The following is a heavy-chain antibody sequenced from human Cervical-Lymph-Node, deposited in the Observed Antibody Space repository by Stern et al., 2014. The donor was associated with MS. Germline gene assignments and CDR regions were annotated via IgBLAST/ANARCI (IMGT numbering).Heavy chain of an antibody. D-gene: IGHD3/OR15-3a*01. CDR3: ARWTRNNWYFDL. CDR1: GGSISSGGYY. CDR2: IDYSGST. J-gene: IGHJ2*01. Sequence: QVQLQESGPGLVKPSQTLSLTCTVSGGSISSGGYYWSWIRQHPGQGLEWIGYIDYSGSTYYNPSLKSRVTISVDTSKNQFSLKLSSVTAADTAVYYCARWTRNNWYFDLWGRGTLVTVSS. V-gene: IGHV4-31*03.